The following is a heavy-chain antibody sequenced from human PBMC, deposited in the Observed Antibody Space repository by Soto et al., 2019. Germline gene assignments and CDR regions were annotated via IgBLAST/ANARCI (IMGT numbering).Heavy chain of an antibody. Sequence: SVKVSCKASGGTVSSYAITWVRQAPGKGLEWMGVFIPIFVSAHYAPKFQGIITITADESTSTAYMELSGLNSEDTAISYCARDVSSDTTGFRGYDLWGQGTQVTVSS. J-gene: IGHJ4*02. CDR2: FIPIFVSA. CDR3: ARDVSSDTTGFRGYDL. V-gene: IGHV1-69*13. CDR1: GGTVSSYA. D-gene: IGHD3-10*01.